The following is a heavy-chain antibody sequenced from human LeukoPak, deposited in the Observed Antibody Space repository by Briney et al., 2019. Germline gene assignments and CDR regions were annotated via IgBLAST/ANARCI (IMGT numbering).Heavy chain of an antibody. CDR2: ISSSSSYI. CDR3: ASPFDSSSWYGAFDI. D-gene: IGHD6-13*01. V-gene: IGHV3-21*01. Sequence: PGGSLRLSCAVSGFSFSSISMNWVRQAPGEGLEWVSSISSSSSYIYYAASVKGRFTISRDNAKNSLYLKMNSLRAEDTAVYYCASPFDSSSWYGAFDIWGQGTMVTVSS. J-gene: IGHJ3*02. CDR1: GFSFSSIS.